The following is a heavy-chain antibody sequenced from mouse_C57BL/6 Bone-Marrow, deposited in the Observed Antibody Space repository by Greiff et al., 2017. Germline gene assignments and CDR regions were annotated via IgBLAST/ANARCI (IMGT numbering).Heavy chain of an antibody. D-gene: IGHD2-1*01. J-gene: IGHJ3*01. CDR2: IDPSDSYT. V-gene: IGHV1-69*01. Sequence: QVQLQQPGAELVMPGASVKLSCKASGYTFTSYWMHWVKQRPGQGLEWIGEIDPSDSYTNYNQKFKGKSTLTVDKSSSTAYMQLSSLTSEDSAVYYFARLAIYYGNYAWVAYWGQGTLVTVSA. CDR3: ARLAIYYGNYAWVAY. CDR1: GYTFTSYW.